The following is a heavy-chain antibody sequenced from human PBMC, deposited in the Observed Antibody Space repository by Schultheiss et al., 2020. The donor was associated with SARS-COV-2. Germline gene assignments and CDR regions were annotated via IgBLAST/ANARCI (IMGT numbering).Heavy chain of an antibody. CDR3: AKKEITIFGVVIHHYYMDV. J-gene: IGHJ6*03. CDR1: GFTFSSYA. Sequence: GGSLRLSCAASGFTFSSYAMSWVRQAPGKGLEWVAVIWDDGSNKYYADSVRGRFTISRDNSRDTLYLQMNSRRAEDTAVYYCAKKEITIFGVVIHHYYMDVWGKGTTVTV. V-gene: IGHV3-33*06. CDR2: IWDDGSNK. D-gene: IGHD3-3*01.